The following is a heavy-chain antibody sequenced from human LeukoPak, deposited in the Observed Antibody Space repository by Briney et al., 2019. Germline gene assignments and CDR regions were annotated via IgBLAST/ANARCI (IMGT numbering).Heavy chain of an antibody. CDR1: GYTFTGYY. Sequence: GASVKVSCKASGYTFTGYYMHWVRQAPGQGLEWMGWINPNSGGTNYAQKFQGRVTMTRDTSISTAYMELSRLRSDDTAVYYCARRGGLCSNTRCSNYFGLDVWGQGTTVTVSS. CDR2: INPNSGGT. J-gene: IGHJ6*02. V-gene: IGHV1-2*02. CDR3: ARRGGLCSNTRCSNYFGLDV. D-gene: IGHD2-2*01.